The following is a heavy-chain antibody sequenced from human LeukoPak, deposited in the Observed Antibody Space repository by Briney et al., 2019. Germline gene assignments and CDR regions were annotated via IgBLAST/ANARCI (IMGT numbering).Heavy chain of an antibody. Sequence: GGSLRLSCAASGFTFSDAWMSWVRRAPGKGLEWVGRIQSKTDGGTIGYAAPVKGRFSISRDDSKTTLFLQMNSLKTEDTGVYYCSTLMVRGIINIWGQGTLVTVSS. CDR2: IQSKTDGGTI. CDR1: GFTFSDAW. CDR3: STLMVRGIINI. D-gene: IGHD3-10*01. J-gene: IGHJ4*02. V-gene: IGHV3-15*01.